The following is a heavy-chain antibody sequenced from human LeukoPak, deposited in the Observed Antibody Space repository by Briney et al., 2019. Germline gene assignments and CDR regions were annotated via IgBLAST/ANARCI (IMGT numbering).Heavy chain of an antibody. CDR1: GFPFSSYG. CDR2: MRYDGKTE. CDR3: AKDLNTVVMQYFDS. V-gene: IGHV3-30*02. D-gene: IGHD2-21*01. Sequence: GGALRLSCTGSGFPFSSYGMHWVRQTPGLGLKGVAFMRYDGKTEYYADSVKGRFTIAREDSHSTVHLHMKDLRPDDAAVYFCAKDLNTVVMQYFDSWGQGTLVSVSS. J-gene: IGHJ4*02.